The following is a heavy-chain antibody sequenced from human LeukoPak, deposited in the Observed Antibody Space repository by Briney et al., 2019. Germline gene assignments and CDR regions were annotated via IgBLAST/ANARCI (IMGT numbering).Heavy chain of an antibody. J-gene: IGHJ4*02. CDR1: GFTFSDYY. CDR2: ISSSGSTI. V-gene: IGHV3-11*01. CDR3: ARDLYYYDSSPIGY. Sequence: GGSLRLSCAASGFTFSDYYMSWIRQAPGKGLEWVSYISSSGSTIYYADSVKGRFTISRDNAKNSLYLQMNSLRAEDTAVYYCARDLYYYDSSPIGYWGQGPLVTVSS. D-gene: IGHD3-22*01.